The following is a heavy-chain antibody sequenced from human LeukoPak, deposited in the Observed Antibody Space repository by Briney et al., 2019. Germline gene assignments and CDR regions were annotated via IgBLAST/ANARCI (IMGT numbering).Heavy chain of an antibody. CDR1: GFAFGSSP. J-gene: IGHJ2*01. V-gene: IGHV3-23*01. Sequence: GGSLRLSCEATGFAFGSSPMSWVRQAPGKGLEWVSSISVGGDYIYYADSVRGRFTISRDNSKSTLYLQMNSLRAEDTAVYYCAKIAVSGLWYFDLWGRGTLVTDSS. D-gene: IGHD6-19*01. CDR2: ISVGGDYI. CDR3: AKIAVSGLWYFDL.